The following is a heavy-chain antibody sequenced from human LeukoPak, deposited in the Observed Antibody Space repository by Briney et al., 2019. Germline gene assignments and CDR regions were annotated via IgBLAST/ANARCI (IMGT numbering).Heavy chain of an antibody. J-gene: IGHJ5*02. D-gene: IGHD2-21*02. CDR1: GGTFSSYA. Sequence: SVKVSCKASGGTFSSYAISWVRQAPGQGLEWMGGIIPIFGTANYAQKFQGRVTITTDESTSPAYMELSSLRSEDTAVYYCARDVTACGGDCINWFDPWGQGTLVTVSS. V-gene: IGHV1-69*05. CDR3: ARDVTACGGDCINWFDP. CDR2: IIPIFGTA.